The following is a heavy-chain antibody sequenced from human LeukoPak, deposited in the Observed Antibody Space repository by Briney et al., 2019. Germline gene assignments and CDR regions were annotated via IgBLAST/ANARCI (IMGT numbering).Heavy chain of an antibody. Sequence: PSETLSLTCTVSGGSFSSYYWSWIRQPPGKGLEWIGYIYYSGSTNYNPSLKSRVTISVDTSKNQFSLKLSSVTAADTAVYYCARVEYYDSSGYPYYYMDVWGKGTTVTVSS. J-gene: IGHJ6*03. CDR2: IYYSGST. CDR1: GGSFSSYY. CDR3: ARVEYYDSSGYPYYYMDV. D-gene: IGHD3-22*01. V-gene: IGHV4-59*01.